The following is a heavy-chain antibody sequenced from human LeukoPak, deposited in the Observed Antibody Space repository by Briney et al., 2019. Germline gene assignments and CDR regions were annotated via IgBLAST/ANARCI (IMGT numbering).Heavy chain of an antibody. J-gene: IGHJ5*02. D-gene: IGHD6-19*01. CDR1: GFPFNNYW. Sequence: PGGSLKLSCAASGFPFNNYWIHWVRQAPGKGLMWVSSINTDGRTTRYAASVQGRFTISRDNAKNTLSLQMSSLRDDDTAVYYCARAGASGWYAAGWFDPWGQGTLVTVSS. CDR3: ARAGASGWYAAGWFDP. CDR2: INTDGRTT. V-gene: IGHV3-74*01.